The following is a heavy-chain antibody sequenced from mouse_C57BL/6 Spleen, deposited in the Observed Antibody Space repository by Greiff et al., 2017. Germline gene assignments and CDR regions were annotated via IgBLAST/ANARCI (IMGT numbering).Heavy chain of an antibody. Sequence: EVKLQESGPGLVKPSQSLSLTCSVTGYSITSGYYWNWIRQFPGNKLEWMGYISYDGSNNYNPYLKNRISITRDTSKNQFFLKLNSVTTEDTATYYCARDKVVRDAMDYWGQGTSVTVSS. CDR1: GYSITSGYY. V-gene: IGHV3-6*01. D-gene: IGHD1-3*01. CDR3: ARDKVVRDAMDY. CDR2: ISYDGSN. J-gene: IGHJ4*01.